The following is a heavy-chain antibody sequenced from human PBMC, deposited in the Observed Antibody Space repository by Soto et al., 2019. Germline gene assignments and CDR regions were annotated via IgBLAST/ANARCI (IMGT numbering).Heavy chain of an antibody. CDR1: QYSFTNYC. V-gene: IGHV1-46*01. D-gene: IGHD3-22*01. Sequence: QVHLVQSGAEAKTPGASVKVSCKASQYSFTNYCVHWVRQAPGQGLEWMGVINPSGGSTKYAQRFRGRVTMTRDTSSSTVYMDLRSLRPQDTAVYFCARALYDTDSVPVGAESRYYVMDVWGRGTTVTVSS. CDR3: ARALYDTDSVPVGAESRYYVMDV. CDR2: INPSGGST. J-gene: IGHJ6*02.